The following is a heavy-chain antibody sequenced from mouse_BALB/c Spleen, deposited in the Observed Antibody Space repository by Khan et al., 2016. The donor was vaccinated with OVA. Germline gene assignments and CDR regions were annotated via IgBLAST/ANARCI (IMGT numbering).Heavy chain of an antibody. J-gene: IGHJ3*01. V-gene: IGHV3-6*02. CDR3: ARGGSSGPAWFAY. CDR1: GYSITSGYF. Sequence: VQLKQSGPGLVKPSQSLSLTCSVTGYSITSGYFWYWIRQFPGNNLEWLGYIRYDGDSNYNPSLKNRISITRDTSKNQFFLQLNSVPPEDTATYYCARGGSSGPAWFAYWGQGTLVTVSA. D-gene: IGHD3-1*01. CDR2: IRYDGDS.